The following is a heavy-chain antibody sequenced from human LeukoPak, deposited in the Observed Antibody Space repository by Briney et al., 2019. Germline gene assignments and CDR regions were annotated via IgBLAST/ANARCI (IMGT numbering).Heavy chain of an antibody. CDR1: GFTFSSYN. Sequence: PGGSLRLSCAASGFTFSSYNMNWVRQAPGKGLEWVSSTTSSSSYIYYADSVKGRFTISRDNAKNSLYLQMNSLRAEDTAVYYCARDGAAAGTPPDYYYYYYMDVWGKGTTVTVSS. CDR2: TTSSSSYI. J-gene: IGHJ6*03. D-gene: IGHD6-13*01. CDR3: ARDGAAAGTPPDYYYYYYMDV. V-gene: IGHV3-21*01.